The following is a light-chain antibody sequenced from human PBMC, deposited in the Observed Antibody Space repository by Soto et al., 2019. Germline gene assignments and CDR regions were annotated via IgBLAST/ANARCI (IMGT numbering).Light chain of an antibody. CDR3: QQYGSSPPWFT. V-gene: IGKV3-20*01. CDR1: QSVSSSY. J-gene: IGKJ3*01. CDR2: GAS. Sequence: EIVLTQSPGTLSLSPGERATPSCRASQSVSSSYLAWYQQKPGQAPRLLIYGASSRATGIPDRFSGSGSGTDFTLTISRLEPEDFAVYYCQQYGSSPPWFTFGPGTKVDIK.